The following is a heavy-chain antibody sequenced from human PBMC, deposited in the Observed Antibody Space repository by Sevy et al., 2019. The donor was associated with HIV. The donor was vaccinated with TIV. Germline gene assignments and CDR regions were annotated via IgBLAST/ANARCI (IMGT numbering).Heavy chain of an antibody. J-gene: IGHJ6*03. D-gene: IGHD2-8*01. CDR1: GFTFSSYW. CDR2: IKQDGSEK. CDR3: AGRGVYDYYYYMDV. Sequence: GGSLRLSCAASGFTFSSYWMSWVRQAPGKGLEWVANIKQDGSEKYYVDSVKGRFTISRDNAKNSLYLQMNSPRAEDTAVYYCAGRGVYDYYYYMDVWGKGTTVTVSS. V-gene: IGHV3-7*03.